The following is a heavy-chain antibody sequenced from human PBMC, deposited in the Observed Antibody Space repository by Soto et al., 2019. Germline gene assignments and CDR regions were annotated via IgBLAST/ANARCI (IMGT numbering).Heavy chain of an antibody. D-gene: IGHD3-9*01. CDR3: ARDGDILTGFDY. CDR2: IWYDGSNK. Sequence: GGSLRLSCAASGFTFSSYGMHWVRQAPGKGLEWVAVIWYDGSNKYYADSVKGRFTISRDNSKNTLYLQMNSLRAEDTAVYYCARDGDILTGFDYWGQGTLVTVSS. CDR1: GFTFSSYG. J-gene: IGHJ4*02. V-gene: IGHV3-33*01.